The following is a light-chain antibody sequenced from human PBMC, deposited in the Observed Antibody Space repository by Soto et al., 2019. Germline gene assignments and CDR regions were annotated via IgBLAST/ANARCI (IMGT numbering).Light chain of an antibody. CDR1: QSISSY. CDR3: QQSYT. V-gene: IGKV1-39*01. CDR2: AAP. J-gene: IGKJ1*01. Sequence: DIQMTQSPSSLSASVGDRVTISCRASQSISSYLNWYQQKPGKAPRLLIYAAPNLQSGVPSRFKGSGSGTDFTLTISSLQPEDSATYYCQQSYTFGQGTKVDIK.